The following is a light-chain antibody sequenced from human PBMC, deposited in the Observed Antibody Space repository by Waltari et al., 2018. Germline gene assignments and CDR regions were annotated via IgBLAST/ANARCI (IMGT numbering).Light chain of an antibody. V-gene: IGKV3-20*01. CDR2: GAS. J-gene: IGKJ5*01. CDR1: QSVGSNY. Sequence: EIVLTQSPGTLSLSPGERATLSCRASQSVGSNYLAWYQPKPGQAPRLVTYGASSRATGIPDRFSGSGSGIDFTLTISRLEPEDFAVYSCQQYGSSSRITFGQGTRLEIK. CDR3: QQYGSSSRIT.